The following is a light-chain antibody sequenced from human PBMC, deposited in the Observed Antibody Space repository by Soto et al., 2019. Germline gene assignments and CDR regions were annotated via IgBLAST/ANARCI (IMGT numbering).Light chain of an antibody. CDR3: QQYIDWPLT. J-gene: IGKJ4*01. CDR2: GAS. V-gene: IGKV3-15*01. Sequence: EIVMTQSPATLSVSPGERDPLSCRASQSVTSSLAWYQQEPGQAPRLLIYGASTRATGIPARFSGSGSGTEFTLTISSLQSEDFTVYYCQQYIDWPLTFGGGTKVDIK. CDR1: QSVTSS.